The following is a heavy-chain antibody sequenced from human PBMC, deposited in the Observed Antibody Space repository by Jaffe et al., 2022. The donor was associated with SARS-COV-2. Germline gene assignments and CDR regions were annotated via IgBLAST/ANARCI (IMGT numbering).Heavy chain of an antibody. CDR1: GFTFSNAW. D-gene: IGHD1-20*01. V-gene: IGHV3-15*01. CDR3: TRPITGAGNAFDI. CDR2: IKSKTDGGTT. Sequence: EVQLVESGGGLVKPGGSLRLSCAASGFTFSNAWMSWVRQAPGKGLEWVGRIKSKTDGGTTDYAAPVKGRFTISRDDSKNTLYLQMNSLKTEDTAVYYCTRPITGAGNAFDIWGQGTMVTVSS. J-gene: IGHJ3*02.